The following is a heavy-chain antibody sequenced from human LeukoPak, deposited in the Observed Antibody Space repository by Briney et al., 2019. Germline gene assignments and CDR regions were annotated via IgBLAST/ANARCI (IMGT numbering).Heavy chain of an antibody. CDR2: IYTSGST. V-gene: IGHV4-4*07. CDR1: GGSISSYY. Sequence: SETLSLTCTVSGGSISSYYWSWIRQPAGKGLEWIGRIYTSGSTTYSPSLKSRVTMSVDTSKNQFSLQLSSVTAADTAVYYCARQYFTSGKYYYAMDVWGQGTTVTVSS. D-gene: IGHD2/OR15-2a*01. CDR3: ARQYFTSGKYYYAMDV. J-gene: IGHJ6*02.